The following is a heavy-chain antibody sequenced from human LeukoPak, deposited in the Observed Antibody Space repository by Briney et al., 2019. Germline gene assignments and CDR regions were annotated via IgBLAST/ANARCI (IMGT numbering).Heavy chain of an antibody. CDR2: FDPEYGGT. Sequence: ASVKVSCKVSGYALTEFSMHWVRQAPGKGLEWMGGFDPEYGGTIYAQKFQGRVTMTEDTSTDTTYMELSSLRSEDTGVYYCATSIGPDRVERATTRGPLAEYFQHWGQGTLVTVSS. V-gene: IGHV1-24*01. D-gene: IGHD5-24*01. CDR1: GYALTEFS. J-gene: IGHJ1*01. CDR3: ATSIGPDRVERATTRGPLAEYFQH.